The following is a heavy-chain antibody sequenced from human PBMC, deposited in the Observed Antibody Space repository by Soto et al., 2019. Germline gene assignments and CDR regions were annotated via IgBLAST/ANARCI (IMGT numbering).Heavy chain of an antibody. CDR2: TYYRSKWYN. CDR1: GDTVSTNSAT. J-gene: IGHJ6*04. V-gene: IGHV6-1*01. CDR3: ARGPGVPITCNGLYL. D-gene: IGHD3-3*01. Sequence: PSQTLSLTCVISGDTVSTNSATWNWIRQSPSRGLEWLGRTYYRSKWYNDYGRSLQSRMTINTDTSKNQFSLQLNSVTPEDTAVYFFARGPGVPITCNGLYLRGKGTTVTVSS.